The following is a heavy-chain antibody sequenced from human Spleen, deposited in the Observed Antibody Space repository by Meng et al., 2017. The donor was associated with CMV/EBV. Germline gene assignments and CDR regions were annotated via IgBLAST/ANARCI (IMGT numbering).Heavy chain of an antibody. J-gene: IGHJ4*02. CDR3: ATYYDISKYYFDY. D-gene: IGHD3-9*01. CDR2: MNPNSGNT. V-gene: IGHV1-8*01. CDR1: GYTFTSYD. Sequence: ASVKVSCKASGYTFTSYDINWVRQATGQGLEWMGWMNPNSGNTGYAQKFQGRVTMTRNTSISTAYMELSSLRSEDTAVYYCATYYDISKYYFDYWGQGTLVTVSS.